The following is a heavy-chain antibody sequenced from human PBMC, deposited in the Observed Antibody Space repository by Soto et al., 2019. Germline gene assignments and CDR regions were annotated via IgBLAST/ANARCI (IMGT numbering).Heavy chain of an antibody. J-gene: IGHJ2*01. Sequence: QAQLVQSGTEVKKPGASVKVSCQASGYTFTNYDIFWMRQATGEGLEWMGWMNPYSNNAGYAEKFQGRVTMTRDTSTSTAYLELNGLTSEDTAVYYCARGASYYYDKHGDYRNWYFDLWGRGTLLRVSS. V-gene: IGHV1-8*01. CDR3: ARGASYYYDKHGDYRNWYFDL. CDR1: GYTFTNYD. CDR2: MNPYSNNA. D-gene: IGHD3-22*01.